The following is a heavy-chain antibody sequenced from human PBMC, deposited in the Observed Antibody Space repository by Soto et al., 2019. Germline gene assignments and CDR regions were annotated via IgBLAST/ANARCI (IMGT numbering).Heavy chain of an antibody. J-gene: IGHJ5*02. CDR3: ARGVKYGAYSRWFDP. V-gene: IGHV1-8*01. CDR1: GYTFTSYY. D-gene: IGHD4-17*01. Sequence: ASVKVSCKASGYTFTSYYINWVRQGTGQGLEYLGWMNPNSGNTGYVQKFQGRVTMTRDTSISTAYMELSSLRSEDTAVYFCARGVKYGAYSRWFDPWGQGTLVTVSS. CDR2: MNPNSGNT.